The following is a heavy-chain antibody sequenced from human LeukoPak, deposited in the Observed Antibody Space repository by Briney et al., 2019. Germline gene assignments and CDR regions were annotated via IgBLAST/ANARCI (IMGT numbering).Heavy chain of an antibody. Sequence: GGSLRLSCAASGFTFSDAWMNWVRQAPGKGLEWVGRIKTKAGGGTTDYAAPVKGRFTISRDDSKNTMYLQMNSLRTEDTAVYYCTTNHLFEIWGQGTMVTVSS. CDR1: GFTFSDAW. CDR2: IKTKAGGGTT. CDR3: TTNHLFEI. V-gene: IGHV3-15*01. J-gene: IGHJ3*02.